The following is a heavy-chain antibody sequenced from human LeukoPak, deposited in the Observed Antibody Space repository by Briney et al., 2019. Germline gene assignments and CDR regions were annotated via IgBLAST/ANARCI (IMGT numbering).Heavy chain of an antibody. CDR3: AKGGLRELHGMDV. CDR2: ISGSGGST. Sequence: GGSLRLSCAASGFTFSSYAMSWGRQAPGKGLEWVSAISGSGGSTSYADSVKGRFTISRDNSKNTLYLQMNSLRAEDTAVYYCAKGGLRELHGMDVWGQGTTVTVSS. J-gene: IGHJ6*02. D-gene: IGHD1-7*01. CDR1: GFTFSSYA. V-gene: IGHV3-23*01.